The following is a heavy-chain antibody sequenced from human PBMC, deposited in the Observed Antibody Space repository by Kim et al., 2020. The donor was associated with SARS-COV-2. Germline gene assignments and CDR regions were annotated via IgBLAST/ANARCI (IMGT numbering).Heavy chain of an antibody. V-gene: IGHV4-34*01. CDR1: GGSFSGYY. CDR2: INHSGST. J-gene: IGHJ5*02. D-gene: IGHD6-19*01. Sequence: SETLSLTCAVYGGSFSGYYWSWIRQPPGKGLEWIGEINHSGSTNYNQSLKSRVTISVDTSKNQFSLKLSSVTAADTAVYYCARGAGYSSGWYFPFDPWGQGTLVTVSS. CDR3: ARGAGYSSGWYFPFDP.